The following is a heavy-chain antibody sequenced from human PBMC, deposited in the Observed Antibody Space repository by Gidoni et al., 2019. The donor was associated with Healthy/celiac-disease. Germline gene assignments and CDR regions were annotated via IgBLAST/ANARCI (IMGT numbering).Heavy chain of an antibody. CDR2: IRSKAYGGTT. D-gene: IGHD3-22*01. Sequence: EVQLVESGGGWVKPGRSLRLSCTASGFTFGDYAMSWFRQAPGKGLGWVGFIRSKAYGGTTKYAASVKGRFTISRDDSKSIAYLQMNSLKTEDTAVYYCTRDPHYYDSSVPFDYWGQGTRGHRLL. CDR3: TRDPHYYDSSVPFDY. CDR1: GFTFGDYA. V-gene: IGHV3-49*05. J-gene: IGHJ4*02.